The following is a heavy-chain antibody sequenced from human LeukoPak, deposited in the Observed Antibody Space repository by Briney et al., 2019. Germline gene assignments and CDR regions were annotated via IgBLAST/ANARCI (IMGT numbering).Heavy chain of an antibody. J-gene: IGHJ3*02. CDR3: AKKYSSSWYEIAAFDI. CDR2: ISYDGSNK. V-gene: IGHV3-30*18. D-gene: IGHD6-13*01. CDR1: GFTFSSYG. Sequence: GGSLRLSCAASGFTFSSYGMHWVRQAPGKGLEWVAVISYDGSNKYYADSVKGRFTISRDNSKNTLYLQMNSLRAEDTAVYYCAKKYSSSWYEIAAFDIWGLGTMVTVYS.